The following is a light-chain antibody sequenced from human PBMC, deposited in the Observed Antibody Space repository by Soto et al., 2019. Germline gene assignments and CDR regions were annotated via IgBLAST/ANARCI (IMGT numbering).Light chain of an antibody. CDR1: QSISKY. V-gene: IGKV1-39*01. CDR3: QQTYSISIT. Sequence: EIQMTQSPSSLSASVGDRVNITCRASQSISKYLNWFQQKPRTDPKVLISAASSLQSGVPSRFSGSGSGTDFTLTIDNVQPEDFATYYCQQTYSISITFGQGTRLEI. CDR2: AAS. J-gene: IGKJ5*01.